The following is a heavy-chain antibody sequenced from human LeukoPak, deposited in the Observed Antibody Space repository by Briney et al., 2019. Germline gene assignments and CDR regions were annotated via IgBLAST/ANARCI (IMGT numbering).Heavy chain of an antibody. D-gene: IGHD3-10*01. J-gene: IGHJ4*02. CDR3: ARDRGLYYYGSGSYPY. CDR2: INTYTGNP. Sequence: GASVKVSCKASGYTFTSSAMNWVRPAPGQGLEWMRWINTYTGNPTYAQGFTGRFVFSLDTSVSTAYLQISSLKAEDTAVYYCARDRGLYYYGSGSYPYWGQGTLVTVSS. V-gene: IGHV7-4-1*02. CDR1: GYTFTSSA.